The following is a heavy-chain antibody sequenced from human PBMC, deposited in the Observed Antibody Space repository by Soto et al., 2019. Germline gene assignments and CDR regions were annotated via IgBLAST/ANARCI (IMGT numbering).Heavy chain of an antibody. V-gene: IGHV4-30-2*01. Sequence: TLSLTCTVSGYSISSGGYSWSWIRQPPGKCLEWVGDIDRSGSTYYNPSLQSRVTISVDRSSHQFSLSLTSVTAADTAFYYCARDGAWRGFDVWGQGTTVTVSS. CDR3: ARDGAWRGFDV. J-gene: IGHJ6*02. CDR1: GYSISSGGYS. D-gene: IGHD1-26*01. CDR2: IDRSGST.